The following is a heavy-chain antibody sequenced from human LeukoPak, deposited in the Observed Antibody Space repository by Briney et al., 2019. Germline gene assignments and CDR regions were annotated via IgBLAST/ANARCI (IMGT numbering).Heavy chain of an antibody. CDR3: ARDSRPNWFDP. Sequence: TSETLSLTCTVSGYSISSGYYWSWIRQPAGKGLEWIGRIYTSGSTNYNPSLKSRVTMSVDTSKNQFSLKLSSVTAADTAVYYCARDSRPNWFDPWGQGTLVTVSS. CDR1: GYSISSGYY. J-gene: IGHJ5*02. D-gene: IGHD2-2*01. V-gene: IGHV4-4*07. CDR2: IYTSGST.